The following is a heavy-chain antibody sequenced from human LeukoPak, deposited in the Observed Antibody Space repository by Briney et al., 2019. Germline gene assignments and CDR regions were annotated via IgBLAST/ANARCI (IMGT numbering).Heavy chain of an antibody. J-gene: IGHJ3*02. D-gene: IGHD2-2*01. CDR3: ARGHEGYCSSTSCSGAFDI. CDR1: GGSISIYY. V-gene: IGHV4-4*07. Sequence: SETLSLTCTVSGGSISIYYWSWIRQPAGKGLEWIGRIYNSGSTNYNPSLKSRVTISVDTSKNQFSLKLSSVTAADTAVYYCARGHEGYCSSTSCSGAFDIWGQGTMVTVSS. CDR2: IYNSGST.